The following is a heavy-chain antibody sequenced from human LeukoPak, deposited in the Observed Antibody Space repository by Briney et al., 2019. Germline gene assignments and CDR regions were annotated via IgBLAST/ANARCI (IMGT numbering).Heavy chain of an antibody. CDR2: LTGSGGST. V-gene: IGHV3-23*01. Sequence: GGSLRLSCAASGFTFSTYAMSWVGQAPGKGLEWVSGLTGSGGSTYYADSVKGRFIISRDNSKNTLSLQMNSLRAEDTAVYYCAKGPNFWLTPIAFAIWGQGTLVTVSS. CDR1: GFTFSTYA. CDR3: AKGPNFWLTPIAFAI. D-gene: IGHD2-21*01. J-gene: IGHJ4*02.